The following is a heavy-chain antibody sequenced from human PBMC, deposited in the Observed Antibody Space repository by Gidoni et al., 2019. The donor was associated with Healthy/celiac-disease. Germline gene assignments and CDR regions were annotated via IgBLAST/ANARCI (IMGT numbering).Heavy chain of an antibody. Sequence: EVQLVESGGGLVQPGGSLRLSCAASGFNVSSNYMSWVRHAPGKGLEWVSVIYSGGSTYYADSVKGRFTISRDNSKNTLYLQMNSLRAEDTAVYYCARVASSFGGYYYYGMDVWGQGTTVTVSS. CDR1: GFNVSSNY. CDR2: IYSGGST. V-gene: IGHV3-66*01. J-gene: IGHJ6*02. CDR3: ARVASSFGGYYYYGMDV. D-gene: IGHD3-10*01.